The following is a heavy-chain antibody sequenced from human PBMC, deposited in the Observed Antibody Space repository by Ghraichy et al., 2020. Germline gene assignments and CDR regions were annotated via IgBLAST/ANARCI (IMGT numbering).Heavy chain of an antibody. D-gene: IGHD2-2*01. J-gene: IGHJ5*02. CDR2: IYYSGST. CDR3: ARWNQITDAINCRYQLIRLGFDP. Sequence: SQTLSLTCTVSGGSISSYYWSWIRQPPGKGLEWIGYIYYSGSTNYNPSLKSPVTISVDTSKNQFSLKLSSVTAADTAVYYCARWNQITDAINCRYQLIRLGFDPWGQGTLVTVSS. CDR1: GGSISSYY. V-gene: IGHV4-59*01.